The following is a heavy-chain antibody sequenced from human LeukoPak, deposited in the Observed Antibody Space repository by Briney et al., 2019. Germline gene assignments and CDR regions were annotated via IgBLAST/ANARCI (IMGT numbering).Heavy chain of an antibody. D-gene: IGHD2-21*02. Sequence: SGPALVKPTQTLTLTCTFSGFSLSTSGMCVSWIRQPPGKALEWLARIDWDDDKYYSTSLETRLTIPKDSSKNQVVLTMTDMDPVDTATYYCARIQVVTAPYYYYYYMDVWGKGTTVTVSS. CDR2: IDWDDDK. V-gene: IGHV2-70*11. CDR1: GFSLSTSGMC. CDR3: ARIQVVTAPYYYYYYMDV. J-gene: IGHJ6*03.